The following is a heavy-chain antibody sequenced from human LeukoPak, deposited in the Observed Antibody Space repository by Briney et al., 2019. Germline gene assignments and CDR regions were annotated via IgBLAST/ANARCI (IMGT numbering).Heavy chain of an antibody. J-gene: IGHJ4*02. CDR3: AREAYDYVWGSYRRLGY. Sequence: ASVKVSCKASGYTFTGYYMHLVRQAPGQGLEWMGWINPNSGGTSYAQKFQGRVTMTRDTSISTAYMELSRLRSDDTAEYYCAREAYDYVWGSYRRLGYWGQGTLVTVSS. CDR2: INPNSGGT. V-gene: IGHV1-2*02. CDR1: GYTFTGYY. D-gene: IGHD3-16*02.